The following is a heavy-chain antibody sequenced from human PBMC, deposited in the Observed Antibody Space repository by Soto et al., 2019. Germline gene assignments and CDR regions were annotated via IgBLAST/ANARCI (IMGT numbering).Heavy chain of an antibody. D-gene: IGHD5-12*01. V-gene: IGHV1-69*02. CDR2: IIPMFGIA. CDR1: GGTFHRDT. J-gene: IGHJ5*02. CDR3: ARGYTFPFDP. Sequence: KVSLQGSGGTFHRDTITWVRQAPGQGLEWMGRIIPMFGIASYAQNFQGRVTITADKSTSTAYMELSSLRSEDTAVYYCARGYTFPFDPWGQGTLVTVS.